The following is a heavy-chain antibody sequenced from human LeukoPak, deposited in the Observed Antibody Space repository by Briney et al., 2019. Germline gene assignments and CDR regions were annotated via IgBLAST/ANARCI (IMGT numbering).Heavy chain of an antibody. V-gene: IGHV3-15*01. CDR2: IKSKTDGGTT. CDR3: TTDVDTANDY. D-gene: IGHD5-18*01. CDR1: GFTFSNAW. Sequence: GGSLRLSCAASGFTFSNAWMSWVRQAPGKGLEWVCPIKSKTDGGTTDYAAPVKGRFTISRDDSKNTLYLQMNSLKTEYTAVYYCTTDVDTANDYWGQGTLVTVSS. J-gene: IGHJ4*02.